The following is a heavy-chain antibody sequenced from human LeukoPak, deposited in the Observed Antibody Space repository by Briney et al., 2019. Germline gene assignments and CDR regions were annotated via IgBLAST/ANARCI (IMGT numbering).Heavy chain of an antibody. V-gene: IGHV4-4*07. Sequence: SETLSLTCTVSGGSISTYSWSWIRQPAGKGLEWIGRIYSSGDTNYNPSLSSRVTMSVDTSNNQFSLKLTSLTAADTAVYYCARDGTQLWNFDYWSQGTLVTVSS. CDR3: ARDGTQLWNFDY. CDR1: GGSISTYS. D-gene: IGHD5-18*01. J-gene: IGHJ4*02. CDR2: IYSSGDT.